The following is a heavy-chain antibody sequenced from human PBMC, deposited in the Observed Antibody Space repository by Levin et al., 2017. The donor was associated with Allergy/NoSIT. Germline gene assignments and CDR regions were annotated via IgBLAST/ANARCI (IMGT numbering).Heavy chain of an antibody. CDR2: INGDGSST. CDR3: ARSSCSSTSCLRALGYNYYMDV. V-gene: IGHV3-74*01. J-gene: IGHJ6*03. CDR1: GFTFSSYW. Sequence: GGSLRLSCAASGFTFSSYWMHWVRQAPGKGLVWVSRINGDGSSTVYADSVKGRFTISRDNAKNTVYLQMNSLRAEDTAVYYCARSSCSSTSCLRALGYNYYMDVWGKGTTVTVSS. D-gene: IGHD2-2*01.